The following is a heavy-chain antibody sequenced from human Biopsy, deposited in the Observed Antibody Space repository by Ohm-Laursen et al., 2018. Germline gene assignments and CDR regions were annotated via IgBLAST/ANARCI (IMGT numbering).Heavy chain of an antibody. CDR2: VYNGGFT. CDR1: GGSIISYY. J-gene: IGHJ5*02. D-gene: IGHD3-3*01. CDR3: ARTPRDSFWSGSYKRGLWFDP. Sequence: LSLTCSVSGGSIISYYWTWIRQPPGKGLEWIGHVYNGGFTNYNPSLKSRVTISKDTSKNQFSLQVNSVTAADTAVYYCARTPRDSFWSGSYKRGLWFDPWGQGTLVIVSS. V-gene: IGHV4-59*01.